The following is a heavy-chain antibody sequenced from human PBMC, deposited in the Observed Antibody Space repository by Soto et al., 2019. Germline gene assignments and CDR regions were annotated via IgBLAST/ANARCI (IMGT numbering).Heavy chain of an antibody. CDR3: ARDKQRGGYNVFDY. D-gene: IGHD5-12*01. CDR1: GFTFSSYW. Sequence: EVQLVESGGGLVQPGGSLRLSCAASGFTFSSYWMHWVRQAPGKGLVWVSRINSDGSSTSYADSVKGRFTSSRDNAKNKLYLQMNSLRAEDTAVYYCARDKQRGGYNVFDYWGQGTLVTVSS. V-gene: IGHV3-74*01. CDR2: INSDGSST. J-gene: IGHJ4*02.